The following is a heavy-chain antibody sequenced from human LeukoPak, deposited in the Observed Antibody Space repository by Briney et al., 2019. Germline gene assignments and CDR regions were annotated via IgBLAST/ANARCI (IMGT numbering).Heavy chain of an antibody. CDR1: GFTFSSYG. V-gene: IGHV3-30*02. CDR3: AKERNYYDTSGYYDY. Sequence: GGSLRLSCAASGFTFSSYGMHWVRQAPGKGLEWVAFIRYDGSNKYYADSVKGRFTISRDNSKNTLYLQMNSLRAEDTAVYYCAKERNYYDTSGYYDYRGQGTLVTVSS. CDR2: IRYDGSNK. J-gene: IGHJ4*02. D-gene: IGHD3-22*01.